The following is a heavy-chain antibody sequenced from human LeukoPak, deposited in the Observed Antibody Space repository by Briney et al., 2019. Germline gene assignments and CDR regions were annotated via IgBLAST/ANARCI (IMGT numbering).Heavy chain of an antibody. V-gene: IGHV4-38-2*02. D-gene: IGHD6-6*01. Sequence: SSETLSLTCTVSGYSISSGYYWGWIQQPPGKGLEWIGSIYHSGSTYYNPSLKSRVTISVDTSKNQFSLKLSSVTAADTAVYYCARAGWDSSSPEHVNLDYWGQGTLVTVSS. CDR2: IYHSGST. CDR1: GYSISSGYY. J-gene: IGHJ4*02. CDR3: ARAGWDSSSPEHVNLDY.